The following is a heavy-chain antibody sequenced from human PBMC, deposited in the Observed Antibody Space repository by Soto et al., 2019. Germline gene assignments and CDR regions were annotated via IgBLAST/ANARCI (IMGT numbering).Heavy chain of an antibody. CDR1: GCSISSGGYS. D-gene: IGHD3-22*01. J-gene: IGHJ4*02. Sequence: QLQLQESGSGLVKPSQTLSLTCAVSGCSISSGGYSWSWLRQPPGKGLEWIGHIYHSGSTYYNPSLKSRVTISVDRSKNQFSLKLSSVTAADTAVYYCASYDSSGYFFDYWGQGTMVTVSS. CDR3: ASYDSSGYFFDY. CDR2: IYHSGST. V-gene: IGHV4-30-2*01.